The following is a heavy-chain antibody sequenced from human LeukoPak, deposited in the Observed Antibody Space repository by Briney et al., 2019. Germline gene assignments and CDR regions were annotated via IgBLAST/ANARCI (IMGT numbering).Heavy chain of an antibody. J-gene: IGHJ6*03. CDR2: IYHSGRT. D-gene: IGHD5-18*01. V-gene: IGHV4-38-2*02. CDR1: GYSINNGYY. Sequence: SETLSLTCSVSGYSINNGYYWGWIRQPPGKGLEWIGSIYHSGRTYYNPSLKSRVTISVDTSKNQFSLKLSSVTAADTAVYYCARMGRAAMVAGGYYYYYYMDVWGKGTTVTVSS. CDR3: ARMGRAAMVAGGYYYYYYMDV.